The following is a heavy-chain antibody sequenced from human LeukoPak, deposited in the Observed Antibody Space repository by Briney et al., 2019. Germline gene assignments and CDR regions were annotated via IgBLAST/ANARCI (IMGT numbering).Heavy chain of an antibody. Sequence: GGSLRLSCTVSGFTVSSNSMSWVRQAPGKGLEWVSFIYSGGSTHYSDSVKGRFTISRDNSKNTLYLQMNSLRAEDTAVYYYANGRGYNYWDGFDIWGQGTMVTVSS. CDR1: GFTVSSNS. D-gene: IGHD5-24*01. CDR3: ANGRGYNYWDGFDI. CDR2: IYSGGST. V-gene: IGHV3-53*01. J-gene: IGHJ3*02.